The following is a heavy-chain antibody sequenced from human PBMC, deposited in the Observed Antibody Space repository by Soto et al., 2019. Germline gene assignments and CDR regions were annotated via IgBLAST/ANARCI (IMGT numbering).Heavy chain of an antibody. Sequence: GGSLSLSGAASGFTFSSYARHWVRQAPGKGLEWMAFISYDGTNKYYADSVKGRFTISRDNSKNTLYLQMNSLRAEDTAVYYCARDSTWGGSSWSYAFDIWGQGTMVTVSS. D-gene: IGHD6-13*01. CDR1: GFTFSSYA. CDR3: ARDSTWGGSSWSYAFDI. CDR2: ISYDGTNK. J-gene: IGHJ3*02. V-gene: IGHV3-30-3*01.